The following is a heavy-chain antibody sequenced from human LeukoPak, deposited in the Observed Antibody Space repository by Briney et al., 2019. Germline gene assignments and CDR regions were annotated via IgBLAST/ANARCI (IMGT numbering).Heavy chain of an antibody. V-gene: IGHV4-61*02. J-gene: IGHJ6*03. Sequence: PSETLSLTCTVSGGSISSGSYYWSWIRQPAGKGLEWIGRIYTSGSTNYNPSLKSRVTISVDTSKNQFSLKLSSVTAADTAVYYCARTYCYYYYMDVWGKGTTVTVSS. CDR2: IYTSGST. CDR3: ARTYCYYYYMDV. CDR1: GGSISSGSYY.